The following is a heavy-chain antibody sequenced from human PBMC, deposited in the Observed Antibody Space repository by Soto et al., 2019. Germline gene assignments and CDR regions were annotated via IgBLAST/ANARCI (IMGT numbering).Heavy chain of an antibody. V-gene: IGHV3-21*01. CDR3: ARDAVTPSSFGELSVYYYYGMDV. CDR1: GFTFSSYS. CDR2: ISSSSSYI. D-gene: IGHD3-10*01. J-gene: IGHJ6*02. Sequence: GGSLRLSCAASGFTFSSYSMNWVRQAPGKGLEWVSSISSSSSYIYYADSVKGRFTISRDNAKNSLYLQMNSLRAEDTAVYYCARDAVTPSSFGELSVYYYYGMDVWGQGTTAPVYS.